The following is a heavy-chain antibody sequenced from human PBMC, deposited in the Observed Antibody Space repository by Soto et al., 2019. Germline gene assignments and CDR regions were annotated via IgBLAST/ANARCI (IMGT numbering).Heavy chain of an antibody. CDR2: IYPGDSDT. V-gene: IGHV5-51*01. CDR1: GYSFTNHL. D-gene: IGHD2-8*01. CDR3: ARRGGSGTNKYDPFHMEV. J-gene: IGHJ6*02. Sequence: PGDCMKISYKGYGYSFTNHLIGWVRQMPGKGLAWMGIIYPGDSDTKYSPSFQGRVTFSADKAISTAYLQWSSLKDSDSAMYYRARRGGSGTNKYDPFHMEVWGQGATVTVSS.